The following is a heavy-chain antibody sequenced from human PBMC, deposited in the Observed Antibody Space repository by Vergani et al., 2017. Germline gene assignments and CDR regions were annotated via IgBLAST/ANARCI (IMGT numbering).Heavy chain of an antibody. CDR2: IIPILGIA. V-gene: IGHV1-69*08. D-gene: IGHD3-22*01. CDR1: GGTFSSYT. Sequence: QVQLVQSGAEVKKPGSSVKVSCKASGGTFSSYTISWVRQAPGQGLEWMGRIIPILGIANYTQKFQGRVTITADKSTSTAYMELISLRSEDTAVYYCARDRCDYYYDSSCITDAFYIWGQGTMVTVSS. CDR3: ARDRCDYYYDSSCITDAFYI. J-gene: IGHJ3*02.